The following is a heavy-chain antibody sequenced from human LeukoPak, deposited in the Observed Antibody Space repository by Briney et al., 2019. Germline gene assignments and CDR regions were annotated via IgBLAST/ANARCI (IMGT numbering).Heavy chain of an antibody. V-gene: IGHV4-59*01. CDR3: AGGAPWLSSSTWAFDI. Sequence: PSETLSLTCNVSGVSLSSYFWTWLRQPPGKGLEWIGFIYYIGTINYNPSLESRVTISVDTSNNQFSLRLSSVTAADTAVYYCAGGAPWLSSSTWAFDIWGQGTMVTVSS. J-gene: IGHJ3*02. CDR1: GVSLSSYF. CDR2: IYYIGTI. D-gene: IGHD3-9*01.